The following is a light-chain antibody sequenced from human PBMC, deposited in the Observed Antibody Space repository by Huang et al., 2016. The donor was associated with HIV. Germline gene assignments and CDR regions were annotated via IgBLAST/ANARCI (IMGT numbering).Light chain of an antibody. CDR2: DAS. V-gene: IGKV3-15*01. CDR1: QSITRM. CDR3: QQYNDWPRT. Sequence: EIVMTQSPATLSVSPGERAILSCRATQSITRMLAWYQQKPGQAPRLLIYDASTRATGIPARFSGSASGTEYTLTISSLQSEDFAVYYCQQYNDWPRTFGQGTKVEIK. J-gene: IGKJ1*01.